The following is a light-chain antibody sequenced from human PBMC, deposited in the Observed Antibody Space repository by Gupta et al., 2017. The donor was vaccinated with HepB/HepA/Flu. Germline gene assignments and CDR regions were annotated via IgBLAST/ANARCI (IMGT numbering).Light chain of an antibody. V-gene: IGKV2-30*01. J-gene: IGKJ1*01. Sequence: VVMTPSPLSLPVTLGQPASISCKSSQSLVYTDGNTYLNGYQQRPGQSPRRLIYKVSNRDSGGPERIIGSGSGTDYTLQINRVEAEDVGIEYCMQGTRRSPWTFGQGTKVEVK. CDR1: QSLVYTDGNTY. CDR2: KVS. CDR3: MQGTRRSPWT.